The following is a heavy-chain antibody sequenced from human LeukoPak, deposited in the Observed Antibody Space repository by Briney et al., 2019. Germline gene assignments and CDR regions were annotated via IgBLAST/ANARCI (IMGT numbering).Heavy chain of an antibody. J-gene: IGHJ4*02. D-gene: IGHD3-10*01. V-gene: IGHV4-39*01. CDR2: IYYSGST. CDR1: GGSISSSSYY. CDR3: ARLKGSVGDY. Sequence: SETLSLTCTVSGGSISSSSYYWGWIRQPPGKGLEWIGSIYYSGSTYYNPSLKSRVTISVDTSKNQFSLKLSSVTAADTAVYYCARLKGSVGDYWGQGTLVTVSS.